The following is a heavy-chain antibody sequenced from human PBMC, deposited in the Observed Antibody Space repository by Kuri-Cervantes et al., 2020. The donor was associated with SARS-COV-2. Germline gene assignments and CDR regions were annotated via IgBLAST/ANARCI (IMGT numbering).Heavy chain of an antibody. Sequence: LSLTCAASGFTFSNAWMSWVRQAPGKGLEWVGRIKSKTDGGTTDYAAPVKGRFTISRDDSKNTLYLQMNSLKTEDTAVYYCTTIYCSGGSCYSGYWGQGTLVTVSS. J-gene: IGHJ4*02. CDR3: TTIYCSGGSCYSGY. CDR2: IKSKTDGGTT. V-gene: IGHV3-15*01. D-gene: IGHD2-15*01. CDR1: GFTFSNAW.